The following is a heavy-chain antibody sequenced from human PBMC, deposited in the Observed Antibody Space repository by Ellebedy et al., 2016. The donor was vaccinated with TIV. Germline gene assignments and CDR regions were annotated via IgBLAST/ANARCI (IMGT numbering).Heavy chain of an antibody. J-gene: IGHJ4*02. V-gene: IGHV4-39*01. CDR1: SGSVSNTSSY. CDR3: VRHKGPTLVRGKPHDY. CDR2: ISYSGRT. D-gene: IGHD3-10*01. Sequence: MPSETLSLTCTVSSGSVSNTSSYWGWIRQPPGMGLEWIGSISYSGRTYSNPSLKSRVTISVDTSKNQFSLKVTSVTAADTAVYYCVRHKGPTLVRGKPHDYWGQGTLVTVSS.